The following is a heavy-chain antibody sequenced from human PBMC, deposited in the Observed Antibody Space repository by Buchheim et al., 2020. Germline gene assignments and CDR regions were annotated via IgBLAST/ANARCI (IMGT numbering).Heavy chain of an antibody. CDR2: VNHSGST. J-gene: IGHJ5*02. CDR3: VRGTGNYFGP. CDR1: DESFTTYY. D-gene: IGHD1-7*01. Sequence: QVQLQPWGAGLLKSSETLTLTCAFYDESFTTYYWSWIRPSPGKGLEWVGEVNHSGSTNYNPSLKSRLSISVDTSKATFSLRLSSVTAANAVVYYCVRGTGNYFGPWGQGTL. V-gene: IGHV4-34*01.